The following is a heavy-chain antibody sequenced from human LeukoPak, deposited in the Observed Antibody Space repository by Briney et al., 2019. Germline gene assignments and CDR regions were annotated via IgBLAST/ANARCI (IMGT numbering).Heavy chain of an antibody. D-gene: IGHD1/OR15-1a*01. CDR2: IYSGGST. CDR3: ARDAARTDYYYYGMDA. V-gene: IGHV3-66*01. Sequence: GGSLRLSCAASGFTVSSNYMSWVRQAPGKGLEWVSVIYSGGSTYYADSVKGRFTISRDNSKNTLYLQMNSLRAEDTAVYYCARDAARTDYYYYGMDAWGQGTTVTVSS. J-gene: IGHJ6*02. CDR1: GFTVSSNY.